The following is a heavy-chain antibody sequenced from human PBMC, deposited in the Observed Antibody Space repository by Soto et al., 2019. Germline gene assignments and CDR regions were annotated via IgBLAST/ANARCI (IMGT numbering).Heavy chain of an antibody. CDR1: GGSITGSY. J-gene: IGHJ4*02. CDR3: AKYRRTDAEGYTFDY. CDR2: IYYSGST. V-gene: IGHV4-59*01. Sequence: PSETLSLTYTVSGGSITGSYWSWIRQPPGKGLEWIGYIYYSGSTNFNPSLKSRVTMSVDTARNQFSLQLSSVTAADTAVYFCAKYRRTDAEGYTFDYWGQGALVNLSS. D-gene: IGHD2-15*01.